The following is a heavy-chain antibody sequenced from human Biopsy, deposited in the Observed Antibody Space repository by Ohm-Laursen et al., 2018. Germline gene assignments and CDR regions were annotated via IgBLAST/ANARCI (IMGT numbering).Heavy chain of an antibody. CDR3: ARGSNDFGGLYFPR. CDR2: ISHTGYT. V-gene: IGHV4-59*11. J-gene: IGHJ4*02. D-gene: IGHD4-23*01. CDR1: GGSFTGHY. Sequence: SETLSLTCTVSGGSFTGHYWTWIRQPPGKGLEWIGHISHTGYTSYKSSLKSRVTISLDTSRKHFSLRLTFLAAADTAVYYCARGSNDFGGLYFPRWGQGTLLTVSS.